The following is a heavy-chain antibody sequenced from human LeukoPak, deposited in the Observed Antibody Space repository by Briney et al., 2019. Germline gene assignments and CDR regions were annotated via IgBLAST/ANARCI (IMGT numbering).Heavy chain of an antibody. V-gene: IGHV1-2*02. CDR1: GYTFTGYY. CDR2: INPNSGGT. J-gene: IGHJ4*02. D-gene: IGHD6-6*01. Sequence: ASVKVSCKASGYTFTGYYMHWVRQAPGQGLEWMGWINPNSGGTNYAQKFQGRVTMTRDTSISTAYMELSRLRSDDTAVYYCARNEYSSTGGQDYWGQGTLVTVSS. CDR3: ARNEYSSTGGQDY.